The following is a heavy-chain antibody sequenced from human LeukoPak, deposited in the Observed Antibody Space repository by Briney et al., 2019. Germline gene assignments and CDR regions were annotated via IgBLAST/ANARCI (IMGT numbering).Heavy chain of an antibody. Sequence: ASVKVSCKVSGYTLTELSMHWVRQAPGKGLEWMGGFDPEDGETIYAQKFQGRVTMTEDTSTDTAYMELSSLRSEDTPVYYCATTTMVRGPYNWFDPWGQGTLVTVSS. V-gene: IGHV1-24*01. CDR1: GYTLTELS. CDR2: FDPEDGET. CDR3: ATTTMVRGPYNWFDP. D-gene: IGHD3-10*01. J-gene: IGHJ5*02.